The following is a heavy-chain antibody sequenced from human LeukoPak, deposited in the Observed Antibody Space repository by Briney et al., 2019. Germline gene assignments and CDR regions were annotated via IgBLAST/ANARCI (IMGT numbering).Heavy chain of an antibody. V-gene: IGHV4-39*07. D-gene: IGHD6-19*01. CDR3: ARVRIAVARGFDY. J-gene: IGHJ4*02. Sequence: PSETLSLTCTVSGGSISSSSYYWGWIRQPPGKGLEWIGSIYYSGSTYYNPSLKSRVTISVDTSKNQFSLKLSSVTAADTAVYYCARVRIAVARGFDYWGQGTLVTVSS. CDR1: GGSISSSSYY. CDR2: IYYSGST.